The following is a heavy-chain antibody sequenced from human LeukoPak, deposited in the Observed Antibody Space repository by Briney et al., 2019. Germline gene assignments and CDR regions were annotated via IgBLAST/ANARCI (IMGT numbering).Heavy chain of an antibody. CDR2: IYHSGST. D-gene: IGHD2-15*01. CDR1: GGSISSSNW. J-gene: IGHJ5*02. CDR3: ARYSQPLPHNWFDP. Sequence: SETLSLTCAVSGGSISSSNWRSWVRQPPGKGLEWIGEIYHSGSTNYNPSLKRRDTISVDKSKNQFSLKLSSVTAADTAVYYCARYSQPLPHNWFDPWGQGTLVTVSS. V-gene: IGHV4-4*02.